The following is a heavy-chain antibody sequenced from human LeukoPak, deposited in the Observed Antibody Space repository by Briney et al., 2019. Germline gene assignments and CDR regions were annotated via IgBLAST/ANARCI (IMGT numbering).Heavy chain of an antibody. CDR3: ARYLLGYCSSTSCYKVQSPYYFDY. D-gene: IGHD2-2*02. CDR1: GGSISSSSYY. V-gene: IGHV4-39*01. J-gene: IGHJ4*02. Sequence: NPSETLSLTCTVSGGSISSSSYYWGWIHQPPGKGLEWIGSIYYSGSTYYNPSLKSRVTISVDTSKNQFSLKLSSVTAADTAVYYCARYLLGYCSSTSCYKVQSPYYFDYWGQGTLVTVSS. CDR2: IYYSGST.